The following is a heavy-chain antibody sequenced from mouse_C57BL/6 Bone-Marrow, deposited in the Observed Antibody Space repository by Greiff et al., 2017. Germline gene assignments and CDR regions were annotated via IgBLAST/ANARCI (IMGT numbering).Heavy chain of an antibody. J-gene: IGHJ2*01. V-gene: IGHV1-7*01. CDR2: INPSSGYT. D-gene: IGHD1-1*01. Sequence: VQVVESGAELAKPGASVKLSCKASGYTFTSYWMHWVKQRPGQGLEWIGYINPSSGYTKYNQKFKDKATLTADKSSSTAYMQLSSLTYEDSAVYYCARFHYYGSSHIDYWGQGTTLTVSS. CDR1: GYTFTSYW. CDR3: ARFHYYGSSHIDY.